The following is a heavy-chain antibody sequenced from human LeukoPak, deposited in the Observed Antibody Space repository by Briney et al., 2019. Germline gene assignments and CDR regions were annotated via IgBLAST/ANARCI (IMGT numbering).Heavy chain of an antibody. Sequence: PGGSLRLSCTVSGFTFSSYSMNWVRQAPGKGLEWVSSISSSGSNIYYADSLRGRFTISRDNAKNLLYLQMNSLRAEDTALYYCARDPFQQPGAFDLWGRGTLVTVSS. D-gene: IGHD6-13*01. CDR1: GFTFSSYS. V-gene: IGHV3-21*01. J-gene: IGHJ2*01. CDR3: ARDPFQQPGAFDL. CDR2: ISSSGSNI.